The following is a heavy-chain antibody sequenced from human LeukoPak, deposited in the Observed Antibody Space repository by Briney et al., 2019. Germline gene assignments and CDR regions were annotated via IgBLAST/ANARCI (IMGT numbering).Heavy chain of an antibody. J-gene: IGHJ4*02. CDR1: GGSVTSGSYY. V-gene: IGHV4-39*07. Sequence: SETLSLTCSVSGGSVTSGSYYWSWIRQPPGKGLEWIGEINHSGSTNYNPSLKSRVTISVDTSKNQFSLKLSSVTAADTAVYYCARGRGRGSSWSYFDYWGQGTLVTVSS. CDR2: INHSGST. D-gene: IGHD6-13*01. CDR3: ARGRGRGSSWSYFDY.